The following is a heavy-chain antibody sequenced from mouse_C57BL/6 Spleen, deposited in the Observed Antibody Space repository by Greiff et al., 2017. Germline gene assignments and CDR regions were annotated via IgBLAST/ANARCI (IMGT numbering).Heavy chain of an antibody. V-gene: IGHV1-15*01. CDR3: TEAYSPWYFDV. Sequence: VQLQQSGAELVRPGASVTLSCKASGYTFTDYEMHWVKQTPVHGLEWIGAIDPETGGTAYNQKFKGKAILTADKSSSTAYMELRSLTSEDSAVYYCTEAYSPWYFDVWGTGTTVTVSS. CDR1: GYTFTDYE. CDR2: IDPETGGT. J-gene: IGHJ1*03. D-gene: IGHD2-10*01.